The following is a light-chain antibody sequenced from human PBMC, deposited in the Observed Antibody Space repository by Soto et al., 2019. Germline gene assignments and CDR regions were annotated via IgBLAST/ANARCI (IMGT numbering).Light chain of an antibody. V-gene: IGLV1-40*01. CDR1: SSNIGAGYD. CDR3: QSYDISLSGVV. CDR2: GNN. J-gene: IGLJ7*01. Sequence: QSVLTQPPSVSGAPGQRVTFSCTGSSSNIGAGYDVHWYHQLPGAAPKLIIYGNNNRPSGVPDRFSGSKSGTSASLAITGLQAEDEADYYCQSYDISLSGVVSGGGTQLTVL.